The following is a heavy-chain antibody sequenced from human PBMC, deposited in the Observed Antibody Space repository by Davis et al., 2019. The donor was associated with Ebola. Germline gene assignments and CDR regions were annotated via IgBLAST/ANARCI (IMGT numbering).Heavy chain of an antibody. CDR3: ARQLAYYYYYGMDV. CDR2: MNPNSGNT. V-gene: IGHV1-8*01. CDR1: GYTFTSHD. J-gene: IGHJ6*02. D-gene: IGHD6-6*01. Sequence: AASVKVSCKASGYTFTSHDINWVRQATGQGLEWMGWMNPNSGNTGYAQKFQGRVTMTRNTSISTAYMELSSLRSEDTAVYYCARQLAYYYYYGMDVWGQGTTVTVSS.